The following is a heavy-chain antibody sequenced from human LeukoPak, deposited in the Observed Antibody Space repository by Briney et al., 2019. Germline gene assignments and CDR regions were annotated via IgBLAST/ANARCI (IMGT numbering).Heavy chain of an antibody. CDR1: GFTFSSYA. V-gene: IGHV3-23*01. CDR2: ISGSGGST. CDR3: AKDWGRIKLWLEWAFDI. J-gene: IGHJ3*02. D-gene: IGHD5-18*01. Sequence: GGSLRLSCAASGFTFSSYAMSWVRQAPGKGLEWVSAISGSGGSTYYADSVKGRVTISRDNSKNTLYLQMNSLRAEDTDVYYCAKDWGRIKLWLEWAFDIWGQGTMVTVSS.